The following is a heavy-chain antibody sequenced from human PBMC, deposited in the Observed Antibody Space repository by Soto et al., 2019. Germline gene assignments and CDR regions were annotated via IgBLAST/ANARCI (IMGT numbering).Heavy chain of an antibody. CDR3: ARGNSLTTVTTSKGNWFDP. Sequence: SETLSLTCAVYGGSFSGYYWSWIRQPPGKGLEWIGEINHSGSTNYNPSLKSRVTISVDTSKNQFSLKLSSVTAADTAVYYCARGNSLTTVTTSKGNWFDPWGQGTLVTVSS. V-gene: IGHV4-34*01. D-gene: IGHD4-17*01. CDR2: INHSGST. J-gene: IGHJ5*02. CDR1: GGSFSGYY.